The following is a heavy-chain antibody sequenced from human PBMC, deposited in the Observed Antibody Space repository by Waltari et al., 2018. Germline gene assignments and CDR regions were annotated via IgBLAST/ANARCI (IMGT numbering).Heavy chain of an antibody. CDR1: GFTFSSYG. CDR2: IWYDGSNK. D-gene: IGHD3-16*01. CDR3: AKDWGYYYYYMDV. J-gene: IGHJ6*03. V-gene: IGHV3-33*06. Sequence: QVQLVESGGGVVQPGRSLRLSCAASGFTFSSYGMHWVRQAPGKGLEWVAGIWYDGSNKYYADSVKGRFTISRDNSKNTLYLQMNSLRAEDTAVYYCAKDWGYYYYYMDVWGKGTTVTVSS.